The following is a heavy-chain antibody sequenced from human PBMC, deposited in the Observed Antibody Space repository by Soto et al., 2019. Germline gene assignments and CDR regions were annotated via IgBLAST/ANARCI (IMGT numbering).Heavy chain of an antibody. CDR1: GFTFSSYA. D-gene: IGHD6-19*01. Sequence: EVQLLESGGGLVQPGGSLRLSCAASGFTFSSYAMSWVRQAPGKGLGWVSAISGSGGSTYYADSVKGRFTISRDNSKNTLYLQMNSLRAEDTAVYYCAKRLKQWLVREAFDYWGQGTLVTVSS. J-gene: IGHJ4*02. V-gene: IGHV3-23*01. CDR3: AKRLKQWLVREAFDY. CDR2: ISGSGGST.